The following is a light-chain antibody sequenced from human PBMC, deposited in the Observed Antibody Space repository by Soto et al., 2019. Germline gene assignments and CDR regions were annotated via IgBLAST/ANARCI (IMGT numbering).Light chain of an antibody. CDR1: QSVSSSY. J-gene: IGKJ2*01. CDR3: QHYGGSPLYT. V-gene: IGKV3-20*01. CDR2: RAS. Sequence: ELVLTQSPGTLSLSPGEGATLSCRASQSVSSSYLAWYQQKPGQAPRLLFYRASGRATGIPGRFSGSGSGTDFTLTISRLQPEDFAVYYCQHYGGSPLYTFGQGTKLEIK.